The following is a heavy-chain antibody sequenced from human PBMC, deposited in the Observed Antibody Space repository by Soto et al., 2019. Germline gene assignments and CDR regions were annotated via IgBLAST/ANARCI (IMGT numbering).Heavy chain of an antibody. CDR3: AKAPFIPGTTWGYFDY. CDR2: TSDDGSNK. Sequence: PGGNLELSCAASGLTFSSYGMHWVRQAPGKGLEWVAVTSDDGSNKYYADAVKGGFTISRDNSKNTLYLQMNSLRAEDTAVYYCAKAPFIPGTTWGYFDYCGQGA. V-gene: IGHV3-30*18. J-gene: IGHJ4*02. CDR1: GLTFSSYG. D-gene: IGHD1-20*01.